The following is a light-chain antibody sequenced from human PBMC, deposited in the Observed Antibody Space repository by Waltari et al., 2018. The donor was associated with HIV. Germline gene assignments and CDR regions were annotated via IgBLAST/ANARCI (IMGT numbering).Light chain of an antibody. CDR3: QQYSNWPLT. CDR2: DTS. J-gene: IGKJ4*01. CDR1: QNIGSN. V-gene: IGKV3-15*01. Sequence: EIVMTQSPATLSVSPGERATLSCRASQNIGSNFAWYQQKPGQAPRLLIYDTSARATGGPARFSGSGSGTESALTISSLQSEDFAVYYCQQYSNWPLTFGGGTKVEIK.